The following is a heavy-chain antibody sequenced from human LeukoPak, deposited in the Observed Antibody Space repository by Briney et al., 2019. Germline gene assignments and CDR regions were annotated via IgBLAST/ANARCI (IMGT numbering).Heavy chain of an antibody. Sequence: SETLSLTCAVSGGSISSGGYSWSWIRQPPGKGLEWIGYIYHSGSTYYNPSLKSRATISVDRSKNQFSLKLSSVTAADTAVYYCARSTYYYDSSGYYSLDYFDYWGQGTLVTVSS. D-gene: IGHD3-22*01. J-gene: IGHJ4*02. CDR1: GGSISSGGYS. V-gene: IGHV4-30-2*01. CDR3: ARSTYYYDSSGYYSLDYFDY. CDR2: IYHSGST.